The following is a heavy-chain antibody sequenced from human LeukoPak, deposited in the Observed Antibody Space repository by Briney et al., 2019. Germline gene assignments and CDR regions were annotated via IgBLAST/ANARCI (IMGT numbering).Heavy chain of an antibody. V-gene: IGHV4-59*08. D-gene: IGHD6-19*01. CDR2: SYYSGST. CDR1: GVSISRYY. CDR3: ASNPGSGWIDY. J-gene: IGHJ4*02. Sequence: SETLSLTCTVSGVSISRYYWSWLRQPPGKGLEWFGYSYYSGSTNYNPSLKSRVSISIDTSKNQFSLQLTSVTSADTALYYCASNPGSGWIDYWGQGTLVSVSS.